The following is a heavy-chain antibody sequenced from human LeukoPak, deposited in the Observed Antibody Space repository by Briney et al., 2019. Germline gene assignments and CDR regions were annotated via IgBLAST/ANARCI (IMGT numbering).Heavy chain of an antibody. CDR3: AIPALGYCSGGSCYD. CDR1: GGSFSGYY. J-gene: IGHJ4*02. V-gene: IGHV4-34*01. CDR2: INHSGST. D-gene: IGHD2-15*01. Sequence: PSETLSLTCAVHGGSFSGYYWSWIRQPPGKGLEWIGEINHSGSTNYNPSLKSRVTISVDTSKNQFSLKLSSVTAADTAVYYCAIPALGYCSGGSCYDWGQGTLVTVSS.